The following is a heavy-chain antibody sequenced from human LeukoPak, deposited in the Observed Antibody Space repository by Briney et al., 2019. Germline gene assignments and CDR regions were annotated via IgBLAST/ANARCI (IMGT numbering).Heavy chain of an antibody. J-gene: IGHJ4*02. CDR3: ARELVGKQDLDY. CDR2: INLDGGEK. V-gene: IGHV3-7*01. Sequence: GGSLRLSCAASGFTFSIYWMTWVRQTPGKGLEWVANINLDGGEKYYADSVKGRFTISRDNAKDSLYLQMNSLRAEDTAVYYCARELVGKQDLDYWGQGTLVTVSS. D-gene: IGHD1-26*01. CDR1: GFTFSIYW.